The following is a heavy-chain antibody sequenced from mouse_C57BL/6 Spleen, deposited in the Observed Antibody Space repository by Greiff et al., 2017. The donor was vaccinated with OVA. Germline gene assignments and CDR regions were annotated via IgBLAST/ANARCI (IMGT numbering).Heavy chain of an antibody. V-gene: IGHV3-1*01. CDR3: ARGPLYDYGGSFDY. CDR2: ISYSGST. CDR1: GYSITSGYD. D-gene: IGHD2-4*01. Sequence: VQLQQSGPGMVKPSQSLPLTCTVTGYSITSGYDWHWIRHFPGNKLEWMGYISYSGSTNYNPSLKSRISITHDTSKNHFFLKLNSVTTEDTATYYCARGPLYDYGGSFDYWGQGTTLTVSS. J-gene: IGHJ2*01.